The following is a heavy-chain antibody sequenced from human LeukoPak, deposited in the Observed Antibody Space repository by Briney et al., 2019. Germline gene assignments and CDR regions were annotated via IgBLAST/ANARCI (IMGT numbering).Heavy chain of an antibody. D-gene: IGHD6-13*01. CDR2: IYPGDSDT. CDR3: ARRLRYRSSTSLFDY. V-gene: IGHV5-51*03. Sequence: GESLKISCKGSGYSFTSYWIGWVRQMPGKGLEWMGFIYPGDSDTRYRPSFQGQVSLSADKSISTAYLQWSSLKASDTAMYYCARRLRYRSSTSLFDYWGQGNLVTVSS. CDR1: GYSFTSYW. J-gene: IGHJ4*02.